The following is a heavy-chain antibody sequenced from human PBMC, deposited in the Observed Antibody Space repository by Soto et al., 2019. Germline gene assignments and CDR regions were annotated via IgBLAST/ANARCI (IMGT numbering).Heavy chain of an antibody. Sequence: QVQLVQSGAEVKKPGSSVKVSCKASGGTFSSYAISWVRQAPGQGLEWMGGIIPIFGTANYAQKFQGRVTITADESTSTAYMELSSLRSEDTAVYYCASGPWRDCSSTSCYTAYYYYGMDVWGQGTTVTVSS. J-gene: IGHJ6*02. CDR2: IIPIFGTA. V-gene: IGHV1-69*01. CDR1: GGTFSSYA. D-gene: IGHD2-2*02. CDR3: ASGPWRDCSSTSCYTAYYYYGMDV.